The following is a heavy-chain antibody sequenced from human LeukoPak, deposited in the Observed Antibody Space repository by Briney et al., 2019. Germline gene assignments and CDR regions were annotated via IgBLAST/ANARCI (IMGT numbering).Heavy chain of an antibody. J-gene: IGHJ4*02. CDR1: GFTFSNFW. V-gene: IGHV3-74*01. CDR3: TRVGYIDEGIDY. D-gene: IGHD5-24*01. CDR2: IYGDGSFT. Sequence: PGGSLRLSCAASGFTFSNFWMHWVRQAPGKGLVWVALIYGDGSFTRYADSVKGRFTISRDNAKNSLYLQMNSLRAEDTAIYYCTRVGYIDEGIDYWGQGTLVTVYS.